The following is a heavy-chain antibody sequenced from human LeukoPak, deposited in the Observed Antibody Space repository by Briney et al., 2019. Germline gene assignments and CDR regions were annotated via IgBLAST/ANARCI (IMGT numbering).Heavy chain of an antibody. CDR1: GFTFTNAW. J-gene: IGHJ4*02. V-gene: IGHV3-15*07. D-gene: IGHD2-15*01. Sequence: GGSLRLSCAASGFTFTNAWMNWVRQAPGKGLEWVGRIKSKTDGGTTDYAAPVKGRFTISRDDSKNTLYLQMNSLKTEDTAVYYCTTTYCSGGSCYRGRYYFDYWGQGTLVTVSS. CDR2: IKSKTDGGTT. CDR3: TTTYCSGGSCYRGRYYFDY.